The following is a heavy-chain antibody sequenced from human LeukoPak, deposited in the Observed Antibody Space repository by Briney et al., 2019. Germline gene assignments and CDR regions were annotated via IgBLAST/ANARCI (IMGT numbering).Heavy chain of an antibody. V-gene: IGHV4-59*01. Sequence: SETLSLTCTVSGGSISSYYWSWTRQPPGKGLEWIGYIYYSGSTNYNPSLKSRVTISVDTSKNQFSLKLSSVTAADTAVYYCARAGRDGSKGYWGQGTLVTASS. CDR1: GGSISSYY. CDR2: IYYSGST. CDR3: ARAGRDGSKGY. J-gene: IGHJ4*02. D-gene: IGHD5-24*01.